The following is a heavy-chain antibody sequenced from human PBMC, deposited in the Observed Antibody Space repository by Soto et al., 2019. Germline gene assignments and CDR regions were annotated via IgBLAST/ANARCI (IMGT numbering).Heavy chain of an antibody. V-gene: IGHV3-7*01. J-gene: IGHJ3*02. CDR1: GFTFSSYW. Sequence: PGGSLRLSCAASGFTFSSYWMSWVRQAPGKGLEWVANIKQDGSEKYYVDSVKGRFTISRDNAKNSLYLQMNSLRAEDTAVYYCARDLWDILTGYSYDAFDIWGQGTMVTV. CDR3: ARDLWDILTGYSYDAFDI. D-gene: IGHD3-9*01. CDR2: IKQDGSEK.